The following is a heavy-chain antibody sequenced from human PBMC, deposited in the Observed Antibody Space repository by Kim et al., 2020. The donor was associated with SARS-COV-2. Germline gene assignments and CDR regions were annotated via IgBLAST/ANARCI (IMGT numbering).Heavy chain of an antibody. V-gene: IGHV4-59*01. CDR3: ARRDARGYCSL. CDR2: VFSSGTT. D-gene: IGHD3-22*01. CDR1: DGSIRDYY. J-gene: IGHJ4*02. Sequence: SETLSLTCTVSDGSIRDYYWSWFRQPPGKGLEWIGYVFSSGTTNYNPSLESRLTISVDTSKNQFSLRLRSVTAADAAVYYGARRDARGYCSLWGQGSLVTVSS.